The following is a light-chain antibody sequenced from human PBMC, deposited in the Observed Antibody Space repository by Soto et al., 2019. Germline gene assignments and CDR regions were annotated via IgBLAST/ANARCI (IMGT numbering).Light chain of an antibody. J-gene: IGKJ1*01. CDR3: QHYNSYSEA. CDR2: KAS. CDR1: QSISGW. V-gene: IGKV1-5*03. Sequence: DIQITQSPSTLSASVGDRGTITFRASQSISGWLAWYQQKPGKAPKLLIYKASGLESGVTSRFSGSGYGTEFTLNISSLQPDDFATYYCQHYNSYSEAVGQGTKVE.